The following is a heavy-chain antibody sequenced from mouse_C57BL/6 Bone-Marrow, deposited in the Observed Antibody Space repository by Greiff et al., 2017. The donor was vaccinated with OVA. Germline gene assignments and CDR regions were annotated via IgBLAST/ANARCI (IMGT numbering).Heavy chain of an antibody. CDR1: GYTFTDYY. J-gene: IGHJ4*01. CDR3: AREGKSYARDY. Sequence: VQLQQSGPELVKPGASVKISCKASGYTFTDYYMNWVKQSHGKSLEWIGDINPNNGGTSYNQQFKGKATLTVAKSSSTAYMELSSLTSEDSAVYYCAREGKSYARDYWGQGTSVTVSS. V-gene: IGHV1-26*01. CDR2: INPNNGGT.